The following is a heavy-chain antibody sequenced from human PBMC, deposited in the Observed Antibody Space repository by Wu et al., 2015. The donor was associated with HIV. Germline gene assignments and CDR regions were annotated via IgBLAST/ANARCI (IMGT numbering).Heavy chain of an antibody. CDR1: GYMLTDFG. CDR2: ISSYNVHT. Sequence: QVSLVQSGFEMKKPGASVKVSCKASGYMLTDFGISWVRQAPGQGLEWMGWISSYNVHTNSAQKFQGRVFMTTDTSTNIAYMELRSLTSDDTAVYYCARGIMGTNGPFFYYYMDVWGTGDHGHRLL. V-gene: IGHV1-18*01. D-gene: IGHD2-8*01. J-gene: IGHJ6*03. CDR3: ARGIMGTNGPFFYYYMDV.